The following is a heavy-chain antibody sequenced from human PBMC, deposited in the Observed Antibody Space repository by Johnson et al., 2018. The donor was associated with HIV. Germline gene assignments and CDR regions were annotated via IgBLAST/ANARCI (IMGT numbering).Heavy chain of an antibody. CDR1: GFTFDDYA. J-gene: IGHJ3*02. CDR2: ISWNSGSI. Sequence: VQLVESGGGLVQPGRSLRLSCAASGFTFDDYAMHWVRQAPGKGLEWVSGISWNSGSIGYADSVKGRFTISRDNAKNSLYLHMNSLRAEDTALYYCARGYCSSTSCYAFFLPFDIWGQGTMVTVSS. V-gene: IGHV3-9*01. D-gene: IGHD2-2*01. CDR3: ARGYCSSTSCYAFFLPFDI.